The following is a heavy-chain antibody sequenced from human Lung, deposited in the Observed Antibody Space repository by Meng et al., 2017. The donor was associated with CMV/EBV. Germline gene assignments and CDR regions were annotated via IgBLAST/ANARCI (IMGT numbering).Heavy chain of an antibody. J-gene: IGHJ4*02. CDR2: INEAGSVK. CDR3: AREYWGPDY. D-gene: IGHD7-27*01. V-gene: IGHV3-7*01. Sequence: GGSXRLSCAASGFTFTNYWMTWVRQAPGKGLEWVGNINEAGSVKHYVDSVKGRFTMSRDNAKNSVYLQMNGLRADDTAVYFCAREYWGPDYWGQGTVVTVSS. CDR1: GFTFTNYW.